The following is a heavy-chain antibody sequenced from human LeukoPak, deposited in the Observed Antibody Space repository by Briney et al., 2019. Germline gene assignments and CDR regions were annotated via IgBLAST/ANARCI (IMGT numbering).Heavy chain of an antibody. V-gene: IGHV3-7*01. CDR1: GFTFSSYW. J-gene: IGHJ4*02. CDR3: ARDAGTPQQWLVTDY. D-gene: IGHD6-19*01. Sequence: GGSLRLSCAAPGFTFSSYWMSWVRQAPGKGLEWVANIKQDGSEKYYVDSVKGRFTISRDNAKNSLYLQMNSLRAEDTAVHYCARDAGTPQQWLVTDYWGQGTLVTVSS. CDR2: IKQDGSEK.